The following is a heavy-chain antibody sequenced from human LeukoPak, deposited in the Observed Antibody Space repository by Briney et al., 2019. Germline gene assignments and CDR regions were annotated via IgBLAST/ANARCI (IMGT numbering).Heavy chain of an antibody. V-gene: IGHV4-39*01. D-gene: IGHD2-2*03. CDR2: IYYTGST. Sequence: SETLSLTCAVSGGSISSSSYYWGWIRQPPGKGLEWIGSIYYTGSTYYNPSLKSRVTISVDTSKNQFSLKLSSVTAADTAVYYCARLMDSWSYYYYYMDVWGKGTTVTVSS. CDR1: GGSISSSSYY. J-gene: IGHJ6*03. CDR3: ARLMDSWSYYYYYMDV.